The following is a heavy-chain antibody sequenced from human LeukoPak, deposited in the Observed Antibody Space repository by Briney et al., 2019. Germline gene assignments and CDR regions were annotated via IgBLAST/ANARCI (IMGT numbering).Heavy chain of an antibody. CDR1: GGSISSYY. CDR3: ARSHHYYDSSGYYYVVSPFDY. J-gene: IGHJ4*02. D-gene: IGHD3-22*01. V-gene: IGHV4-59*01. CDR2: IYYSGST. Sequence: SETLSLTCTVSGGSISSYYWSWIRQPPGKGLEWIGYIYYSGSTNYNPSLKSRVTISVDTSKNQFSLKLSSVTAADTAVYYCARSHHYYDSSGYYYVVSPFDYWGQGTLVTVSS.